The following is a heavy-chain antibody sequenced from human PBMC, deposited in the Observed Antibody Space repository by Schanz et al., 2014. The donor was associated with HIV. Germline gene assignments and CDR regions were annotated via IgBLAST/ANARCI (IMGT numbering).Heavy chain of an antibody. J-gene: IGHJ4*02. V-gene: IGHV1-2*02. Sequence: QVQLVQSGAEVKKPGASVKVSCKAPGHPFTGYYIHWVRQAPGQGLEWMGWINPDNAGRNYAQKFQGRVTMTRDTSISTAFMELSRLRSDDTAVYYCATCRCDGELSLLRYWGQGTLVTVSS. D-gene: IGHD3-16*02. CDR3: ATCRCDGELSLLRY. CDR1: GHPFTGYY. CDR2: INPDNAGR.